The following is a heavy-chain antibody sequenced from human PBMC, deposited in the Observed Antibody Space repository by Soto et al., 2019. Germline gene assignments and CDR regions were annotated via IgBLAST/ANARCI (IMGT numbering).Heavy chain of an antibody. CDR1: GYRFISHW. D-gene: IGHD3-3*01. CDR3: ARETYYDFWSGPYYGMDV. J-gene: IGHJ6*02. V-gene: IGHV5-51*01. CDR2: IYPGDSEI. Sequence: GESLKISCQGSGYRFISHWIAWVRQMPGKGLEWMGIIYPGDSEIRYNPSFQGQVTMSVDTSISTAWLQMNSLRAEDTAVYYCARETYYDFWSGPYYGMDVWGQGTTVTVSS.